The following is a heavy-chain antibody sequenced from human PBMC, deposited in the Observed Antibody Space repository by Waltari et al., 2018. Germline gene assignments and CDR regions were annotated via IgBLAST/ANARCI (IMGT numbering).Heavy chain of an antibody. CDR2: IYPGDSDT. D-gene: IGHD2-2*03. Sequence: EVQLVQSGAEVKKPGESLKISCKGSGYSFTSYWIGWVRQMPGKGLEWMGCIYPGDSDTRYSPSFQGQVTISADKSISTAYLQWSSLKASDTAMYYCARHEMDIQYYFYMDVWGKGTTVTVSS. J-gene: IGHJ6*03. CDR1: GYSFTSYW. CDR3: ARHEMDIQYYFYMDV. V-gene: IGHV5-51*01.